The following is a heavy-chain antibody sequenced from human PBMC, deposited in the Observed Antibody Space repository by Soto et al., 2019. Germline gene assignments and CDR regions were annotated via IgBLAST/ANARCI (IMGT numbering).Heavy chain of an antibody. J-gene: IGHJ4*02. Sequence: QVQLVESGGGLVRPGGSLRLSCAATGFTFSESYMCWTRQAPGKGLEFLSHLSSSWTSTYNAHSVQRRFTIPRDNAKNTLYLQTNSLRVEDTAIYYSERGGRACYRGQGNPVPVSS. CDR3: ERGGRACY. CDR2: LSSSWTST. V-gene: IGHV3-11*01. CDR1: GFTFSESY.